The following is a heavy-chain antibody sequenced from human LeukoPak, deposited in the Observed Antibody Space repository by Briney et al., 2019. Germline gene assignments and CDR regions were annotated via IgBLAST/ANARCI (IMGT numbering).Heavy chain of an antibody. CDR2: IYYSGST. Sequence: EPSETLSLTCTVSGGSISSSSYYWGWIRQPPGKGLEWIGSIYYSGSTYYNPSLKSRVTISVDTSKNQFSLKLSCVTAAETAVYYCARREYDSSGYSAFDIWGQGTMVTVSS. V-gene: IGHV4-39*01. J-gene: IGHJ3*02. CDR3: ARREYDSSGYSAFDI. CDR1: GGSISSSSYY. D-gene: IGHD3-22*01.